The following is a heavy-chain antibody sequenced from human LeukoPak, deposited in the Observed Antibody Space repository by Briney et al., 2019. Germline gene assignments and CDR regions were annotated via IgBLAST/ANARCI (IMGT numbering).Heavy chain of an antibody. V-gene: IGHV4-4*07. D-gene: IGHD3-3*01. J-gene: IGHJ5*02. CDR2: IYTSGST. CDR3: ARDYEFWSGYYTGSAFDP. CDR1: GGSMSSYY. Sequence: SETLSLACTVSGGSMSSYYWSWIRQPPGKGLEWIGRIYTSGSTNYNPSLKSRVTMSVDTSKNQFSLKLSSVTAADTAVYYCARDYEFWSGYYTGSAFDPWGQGTLVTVSS.